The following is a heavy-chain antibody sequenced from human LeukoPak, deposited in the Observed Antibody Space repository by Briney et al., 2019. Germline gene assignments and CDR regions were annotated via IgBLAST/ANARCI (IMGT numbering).Heavy chain of an antibody. CDR2: MNPNSGNT. J-gene: IGHJ4*02. D-gene: IGHD3-3*01. Sequence: ASVKVSCKASGYTFTSYDINWVRQATGQGLEWMGWMNPNSGNTGYAQKFQGRVTITRNTSISTAYMELSSLRAEDTAVYYCAKEGYYDFWSGYYSDYWGQGTLVTVSS. CDR1: GYTFTSYD. CDR3: AKEGYYDFWSGYYSDY. V-gene: IGHV1-8*03.